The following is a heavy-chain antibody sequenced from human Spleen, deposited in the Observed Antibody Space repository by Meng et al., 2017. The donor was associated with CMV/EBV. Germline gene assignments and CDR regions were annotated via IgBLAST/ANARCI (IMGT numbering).Heavy chain of an antibody. V-gene: IGHV4-34*01. J-gene: IGHJ5*02. CDR3: ARRYGASAYNWFDP. CDR2: INHSGST. Sequence: QVQLQPWGAGLLKPSETLSLTCAVYGGSFSGYYWSWIRQPPGKGLEWIGEINHSGSTNYNPSLKSRVTISVDTSKNQFSLKLSSVTAADTAVYYCARRYGASAYNWFDPWGQGTLVTVSS. D-gene: IGHD4-17*01. CDR1: GGSFSGYY.